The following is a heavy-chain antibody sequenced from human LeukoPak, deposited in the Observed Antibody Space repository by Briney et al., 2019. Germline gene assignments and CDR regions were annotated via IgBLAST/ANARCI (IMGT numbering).Heavy chain of an antibody. CDR3: ARVPRGWSIDY. V-gene: IGHV3-74*01. CDR1: GFTFSSYW. D-gene: IGHD6-19*01. CDR2: INSDGSST. J-gene: IGHJ4*02. Sequence: PGGSLRLSCAASGFTFSSYWMHWVRQAPGKGLVRVSRINSDGSSTSYADSVKGRFTISRDNAKNTLYLQMNSLRAEDTAVYYCARVPRGWSIDYWGQGTLVTVSS.